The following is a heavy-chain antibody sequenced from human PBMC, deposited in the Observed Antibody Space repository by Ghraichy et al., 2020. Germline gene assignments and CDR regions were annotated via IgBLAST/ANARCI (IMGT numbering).Heavy chain of an antibody. CDR2: IYSGGST. V-gene: IGHV3-66*02. D-gene: IGHD6-6*01. J-gene: IGHJ6*03. CDR1: GLSVSDYY. CDR3: AGESLGDFYYMDV. Sequence: GESLNISCAASGLSVSDYYMTWVRQAPGKGLEWVSVIYSGGSTYYGDSVKGRFTISRDNSQNTIYLQMNSLRNEDTAVYYCAGESLGDFYYMDVWGRGTTVTVSS.